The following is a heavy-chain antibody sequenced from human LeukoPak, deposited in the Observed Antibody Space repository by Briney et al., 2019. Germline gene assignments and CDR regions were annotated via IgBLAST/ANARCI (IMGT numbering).Heavy chain of an antibody. CDR2: IYSRGST. CDR1: GGSISNYY. Sequence: PSETLSLTCTVSGGSISNYYWSWIRQPGGRRLEWLGRIYSRGSTNYNPSLESRVTVSVDTSKNQFSLKLSSVTAADTAVYYCAREHMVRGVIDRWGQGALVTVSS. V-gene: IGHV4-4*07. CDR3: AREHMVRGVIDR. D-gene: IGHD3-10*01. J-gene: IGHJ4*02.